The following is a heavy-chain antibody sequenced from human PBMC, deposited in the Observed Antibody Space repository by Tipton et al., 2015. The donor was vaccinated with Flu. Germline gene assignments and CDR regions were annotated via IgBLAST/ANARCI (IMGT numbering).Heavy chain of an antibody. CDR3: ARSGAEEDIVVVPTAYFVY. CDR2: INPSGGST. J-gene: IGHJ4*02. CDR1: GYTFTSYY. Sequence: QVQLVQSGAEVKKPGASVKVSCKASGYTFTSYYMHWVRQAPRQGLEWMGIINPSGGSTSYAQKFQGRVTMTRDTSTSTVYMELSSLRSEDTAVYYCARSGAEEDIVVVPTAYFVYRGQGTLVTV. V-gene: IGHV1-46*01. D-gene: IGHD2-2*01.